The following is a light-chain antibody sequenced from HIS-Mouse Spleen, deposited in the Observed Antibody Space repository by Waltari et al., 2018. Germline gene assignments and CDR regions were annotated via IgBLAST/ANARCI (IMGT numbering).Light chain of an antibody. V-gene: IGLV2-8*01. CDR3: SSYAGSNNLV. CDR1: SSYVGGYNY. J-gene: IGLJ2*01. Sequence: QSALTQPPSASGSPGQSVTIPCTGTSSYVGGYNYVTWSQQPPAKAPKLMIYEVSKRPSGVPDRFSGSKSGNTASLTASGLQAEDEADYYCSSYAGSNNLVFGGGTKLTVL. CDR2: EVS.